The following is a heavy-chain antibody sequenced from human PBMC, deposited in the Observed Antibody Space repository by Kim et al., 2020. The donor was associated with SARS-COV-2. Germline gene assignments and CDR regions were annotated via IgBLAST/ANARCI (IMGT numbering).Heavy chain of an antibody. Sequence: SVKVRFTISRDNAKNSLYLQMNSLRAEDTAVYYCARGRDYYGSGSDAFDIWGQGTMVTVSS. CDR3: ARGRDYYGSGSDAFDI. D-gene: IGHD3-10*01. J-gene: IGHJ3*02. V-gene: IGHV3-21*01.